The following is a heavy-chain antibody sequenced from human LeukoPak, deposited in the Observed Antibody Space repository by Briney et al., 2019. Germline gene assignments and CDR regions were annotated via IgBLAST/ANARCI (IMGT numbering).Heavy chain of an antibody. CDR3: ARSTLATTGTY. D-gene: IGHD2-8*02. Sequence: PGGSLRLSCAASGLTFNSYEMNWVRQAPGKGLEWVSYISTSGTTIYYADFVKGRFTISRDNAKNSLYLQMNSLRAEDTAVYCCARSTLATTGTYWGQGTLVTVSS. CDR2: ISTSGTTI. V-gene: IGHV3-48*03. CDR1: GLTFNSYE. J-gene: IGHJ4*02.